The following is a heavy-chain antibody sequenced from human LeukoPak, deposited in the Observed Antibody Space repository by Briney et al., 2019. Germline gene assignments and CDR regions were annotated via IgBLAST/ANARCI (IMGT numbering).Heavy chain of an antibody. D-gene: IGHD3-10*01. Sequence: PSETLSLTCSVSGGSISSGGYYWSWIRQHPGKGLEWIGYIYYSGSTYFNPSLKSRVTISVDTSKNQFSLKLSSVTAADTAVYYCARTTPMVRGVIWGPPFDYWGQGTLVTVSS. CDR3: ARTTPMVRGVIWGPPFDY. CDR1: GGSISSGGYY. CDR2: IYYSGST. J-gene: IGHJ4*02. V-gene: IGHV4-31*03.